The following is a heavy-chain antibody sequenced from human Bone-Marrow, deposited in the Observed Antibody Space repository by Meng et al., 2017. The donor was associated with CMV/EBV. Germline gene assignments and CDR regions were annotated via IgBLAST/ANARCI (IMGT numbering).Heavy chain of an antibody. V-gene: IGHV4-39*01. CDR2: IYYSGST. J-gene: IGHJ4*02. Sequence: SETLSLTCNVSGGSISSSSYYWGWIRQPPGKGLEWIGSIYYSGSTYYNPSLKSRVTISVDTSKNQFSLKLSSVTAADTAVYYCARRAATDPYYFDYWGQGTLVTVS. CDR1: GGSISSSSYY. CDR3: ARRAATDPYYFDY.